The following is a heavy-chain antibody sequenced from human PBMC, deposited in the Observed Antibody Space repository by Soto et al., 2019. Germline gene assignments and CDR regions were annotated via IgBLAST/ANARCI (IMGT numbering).Heavy chain of an antibody. V-gene: IGHV4-31*03. CDR1: GGSISSGGYY. CDR3: ARSYGDAVGFDY. J-gene: IGHJ4*02. Sequence: NPSETLSLTCTVSGGSISSGGYYWSWIRQHPGKGLEWIGYIYYSGSTYYNPSLKSRVTISVDTSKNQFSLKLSSVTAADTAVYYCARSYGDAVGFDYWGQGTLVTVSS. D-gene: IGHD4-17*01. CDR2: IYYSGST.